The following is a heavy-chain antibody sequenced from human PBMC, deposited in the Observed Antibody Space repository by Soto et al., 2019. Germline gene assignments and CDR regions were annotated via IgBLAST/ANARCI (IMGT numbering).Heavy chain of an antibody. Sequence: QVQLVQSGAEVKKPGSSVKVSCKASGGTFSSYAISWVRQAPGQGLEWMRGIIPIFGTANYAQKFQGRVTITADESTSTAYMELGSLRSEDTAVYYCARSRAYYYDSSGYDSVFDYWGQGTLVTVSS. J-gene: IGHJ4*02. CDR1: GGTFSSYA. V-gene: IGHV1-69*01. CDR2: IIPIFGTA. CDR3: ARSRAYYYDSSGYDSVFDY. D-gene: IGHD3-22*01.